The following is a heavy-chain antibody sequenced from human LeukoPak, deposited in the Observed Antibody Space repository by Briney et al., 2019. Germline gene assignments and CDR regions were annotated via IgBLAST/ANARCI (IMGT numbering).Heavy chain of an antibody. D-gene: IGHD6-6*01. J-gene: IGHJ5*02. CDR2: MNPNSGNT. V-gene: IGHV1-8*01. Sequence: EASVKVSCKASGYTFTSYDINWVRQATGQGLEWMGWMNPNSGNTGYAQKFQGRVTMTRNTSISTAYMELSSLRSEDTAVYYCARGGLSVGIGGSSSYNWFDPWGQGTLVTVSS. CDR1: GYTFTSYD. CDR3: ARGGLSVGIGGSSSYNWFDP.